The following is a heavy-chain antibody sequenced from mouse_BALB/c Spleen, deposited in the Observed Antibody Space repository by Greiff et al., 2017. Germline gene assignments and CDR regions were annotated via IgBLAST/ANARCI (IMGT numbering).Heavy chain of an antibody. CDR3: ARMRYGNPMDK. V-gene: IGHV5-17*02. D-gene: IGHD2-10*02. Sequence: EVMLVESGGGLVQPGGSRKLSCAASGFTFSSFGMHWVRQAPEKGLEWVAYISSGSSTIYYADTVKGRFTISRDNLKNTLFLQMTSLRSEDTAMYYCARMRYGNPMDKWGQGTSVTVSS. CDR1: GFTFSSFG. CDR2: ISSGSSTI. J-gene: IGHJ4*01.